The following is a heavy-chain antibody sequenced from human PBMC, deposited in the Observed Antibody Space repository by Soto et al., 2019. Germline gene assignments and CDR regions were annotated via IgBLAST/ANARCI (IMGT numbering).Heavy chain of an antibody. Sequence: QVQLVQSGTEVKKPGSSVQVSCKASGGSLSNYLITWVRQAPGQGLEWMGEIIPIFGTSNSAQRFQGRVTITAVESTSTVYMELSNLRSEVTAVYYCARGGVDTVTFDYWGQGTLVTVSS. J-gene: IGHJ4*02. D-gene: IGHD5-18*01. CDR2: IIPIFGTS. CDR1: GGSLSNYL. CDR3: ARGGVDTVTFDY. V-gene: IGHV1-69*01.